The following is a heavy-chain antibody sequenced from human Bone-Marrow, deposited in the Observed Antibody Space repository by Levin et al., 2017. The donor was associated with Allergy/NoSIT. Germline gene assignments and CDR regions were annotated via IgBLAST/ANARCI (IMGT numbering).Heavy chain of an antibody. D-gene: IGHD2-15*01. Sequence: GGSLRLSCAASGFTLSSYGIHWVRQTPGKGLEWLALISYDASHKFYADSVKGRFTISRDNSKNTVNLQMDNLRSEDTAVYYCSRDRIDHCIGDSCYSAFDVWGQGTLVTVSS. CDR2: ISYDASHK. J-gene: IGHJ3*01. V-gene: IGHV3-30*03. CDR3: SRDRIDHCIGDSCYSAFDV. CDR1: GFTLSSYG.